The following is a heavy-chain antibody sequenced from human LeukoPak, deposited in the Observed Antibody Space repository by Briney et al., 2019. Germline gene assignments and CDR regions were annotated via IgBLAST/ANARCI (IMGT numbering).Heavy chain of an antibody. CDR1: GGTFSSYA. J-gene: IGHJ4*02. V-gene: IGHV1-69*13. D-gene: IGHD3-22*01. Sequence: SVKVSCKASGGTFSSYAISWVRQAPGQGLEWMGGIIPIFGTANYAQKFQGRVTITADESTSTAYMELSSLRSEDTAVYYCARTGPYYYDSSGYYYYFDYWGQGTLVTVSS. CDR3: ARTGPYYYDSSGYYYYFDY. CDR2: IIPIFGTA.